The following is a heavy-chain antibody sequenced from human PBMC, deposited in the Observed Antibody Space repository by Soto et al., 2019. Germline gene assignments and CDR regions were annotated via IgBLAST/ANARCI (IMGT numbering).Heavy chain of an antibody. D-gene: IGHD6-19*01. J-gene: IGHJ3*02. V-gene: IGHV5-51*01. Sequence: GESLKISCKGSGYSFTSYWIGWVRQMPGKGLEWMGIIYPGDSDTRYSPSFQGQVTISADKSISTAYLQWSSLKASDTAMYYCARPYSSGQNLMAGAFDIWGQGTMVTVSS. CDR3: ARPYSSGQNLMAGAFDI. CDR1: GYSFTSYW. CDR2: IYPGDSDT.